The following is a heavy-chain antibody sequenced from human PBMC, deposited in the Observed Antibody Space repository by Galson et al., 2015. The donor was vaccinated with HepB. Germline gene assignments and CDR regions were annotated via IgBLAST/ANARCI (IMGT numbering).Heavy chain of an antibody. D-gene: IGHD5-18*01. CDR3: ARGWDTDVTSNFDN. V-gene: IGHV3-7*03. CDR1: GFTYNNYW. Sequence: SLRLSCAVSGFTYNNYWMSWVRQAPGRGLEWVANIKQDGSEKYYVDSVEGRFTVSRDNAKKTLYLDMNALSVEDTAVYYCARGWDTDVTSNFDNWGQEALVTVSS. J-gene: IGHJ4*02. CDR2: IKQDGSEK.